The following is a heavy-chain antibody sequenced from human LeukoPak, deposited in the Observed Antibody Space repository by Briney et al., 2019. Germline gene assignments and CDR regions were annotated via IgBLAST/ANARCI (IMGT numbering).Heavy chain of an antibody. D-gene: IGHD3-10*01. Sequence: GGSLRLSCAASGFTFSSYSMNWVRQAPGKGLEWVSSISSSSSYIYYADSVKGRFTISRDNAKNSLYLQMNSLRAEDTAVYYCARAPFMVRGVPSAFDIWGQGTMVTVS. CDR2: ISSSSSYI. CDR3: ARAPFMVRGVPSAFDI. CDR1: GFTFSSYS. J-gene: IGHJ3*02. V-gene: IGHV3-21*01.